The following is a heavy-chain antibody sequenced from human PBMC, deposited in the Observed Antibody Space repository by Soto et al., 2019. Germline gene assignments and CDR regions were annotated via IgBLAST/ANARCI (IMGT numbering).Heavy chain of an antibody. CDR1: GGTFSSYA. CDR3: ARSTGYYYYGMDV. V-gene: IGHV1-69*05. J-gene: IGHJ6*02. Sequence: GASVKVSCKASGGTFSSYAISWVRQAPGQGLEWMGVINPSCGTTNYAQKFQGRVTMTTDKSTSTVYMELSSLRSEDTAVYYCARSTGYYYYGMDVWGQGTTVTVSS. CDR2: INPSCGTT.